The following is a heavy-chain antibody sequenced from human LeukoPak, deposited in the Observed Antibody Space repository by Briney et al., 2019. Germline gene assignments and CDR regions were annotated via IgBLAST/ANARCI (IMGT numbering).Heavy chain of an antibody. V-gene: IGHV4-59*01. D-gene: IGHD3-22*01. CDR1: GGSISSYY. J-gene: IGHJ4*02. CDR3: ARSPYYYDSPTLLFDY. Sequence: PSETLSLTCTVSGGSISSYYWSWIRQPPGKGLEWIGYIHYSGSTNYNPSLKSRVTISVDTSKNQFSLKLSSVTAADTAVYYCARSPYYYDSPTLLFDYWGQGTLVTVSS. CDR2: IHYSGST.